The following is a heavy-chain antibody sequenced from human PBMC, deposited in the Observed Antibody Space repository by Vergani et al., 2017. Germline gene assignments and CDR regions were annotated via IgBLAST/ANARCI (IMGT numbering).Heavy chain of an antibody. CDR2: IKSDGSIT. CDR1: GFTFSSYW. D-gene: IGHD3-9*01. V-gene: IGHV3-74*03. CDR3: ARARCIETCYMSNWLDS. Sequence: DVHLAESGGGFFQPGGSLRLSCSASGFTFSSYWMHWVRQVPGKGLLWVSRIKSDGSITAYADSVKGRFTISRDNAQNTLYLQMNRLRVEDTGVYYCARARCIETCYMSNWLDSWGQGTLVTVSS. J-gene: IGHJ5*01.